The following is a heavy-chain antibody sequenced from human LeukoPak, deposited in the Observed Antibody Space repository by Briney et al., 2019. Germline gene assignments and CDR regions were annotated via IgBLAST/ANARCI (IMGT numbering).Heavy chain of an antibody. CDR3: ARGASGTLYDAFDI. D-gene: IGHD1-26*01. CDR2: IYYSGTT. V-gene: IGHV4-59*07. J-gene: IGHJ3*02. CDR1: GVSISTSY. Sequence: SDTLSPTCTVSGVSISTSYWGWIRQPPGEGLGWIGSIYYSGTTNSNPSLKGRATISVDTSKNHLSLKVNSVTAADTAVYYCARGASGTLYDAFDIWGQGTMVTVSS.